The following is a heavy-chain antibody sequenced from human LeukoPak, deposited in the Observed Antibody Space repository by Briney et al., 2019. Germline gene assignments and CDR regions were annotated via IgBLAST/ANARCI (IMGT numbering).Heavy chain of an antibody. Sequence: GGSLRLSCAASGFTFSTYAMHWVRQAPGKGLEYVSAITSNGGGTYYANSVKGRFTISRDNSKNTLYLQMNSLRAEDTAVYYCATGIGYYDYVWGSYRPAGAFDIWGQGTMVTVSS. CDR2: ITSNGGGT. D-gene: IGHD3-16*02. V-gene: IGHV3-64*01. J-gene: IGHJ3*02. CDR3: ATGIGYYDYVWGSYRPAGAFDI. CDR1: GFTFSTYA.